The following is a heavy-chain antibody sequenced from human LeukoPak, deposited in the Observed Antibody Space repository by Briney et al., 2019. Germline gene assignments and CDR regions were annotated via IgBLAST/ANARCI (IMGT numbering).Heavy chain of an antibody. V-gene: IGHV3-23*01. CDR2: ISGSGGST. CDR1: GFTFSSYA. D-gene: IGHD4-17*01. CDR3: AARRLTVTTEIDY. J-gene: IGHJ4*02. Sequence: GGSLRLSCAASGFTFSSYAMSWVRQAPGKGLEWVSSISGSGGSTYYADPVKGRFTISRDNSKNTVYLQMNRLRPEDTAVYYCAARRLTVTTEIDYWGQGTLVTVSS.